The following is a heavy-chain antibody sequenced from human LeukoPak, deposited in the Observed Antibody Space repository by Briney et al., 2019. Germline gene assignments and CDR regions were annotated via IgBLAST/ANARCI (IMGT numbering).Heavy chain of an antibody. CDR1: GFTFSTYA. CDR3: ARAITNYGYIFDY. CDR2: ISTNGDGT. J-gene: IGHJ4*02. Sequence: GGSLRLSCAASGFTFSTYAMHWVRQAPGKGLEYVSAISTNGDGTYYANSVRGRFTISRDNAKNSLYLQMNSLRAEDTAVYYCARAITNYGYIFDYWGQGTLVTVSS. D-gene: IGHD5-18*01. V-gene: IGHV3-64*01.